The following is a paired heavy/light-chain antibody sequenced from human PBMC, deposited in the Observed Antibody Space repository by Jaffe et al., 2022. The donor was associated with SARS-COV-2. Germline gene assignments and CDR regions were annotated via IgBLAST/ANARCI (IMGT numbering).Heavy chain of an antibody. J-gene: IGHJ4*02. CDR1: GGSISSGDYY. CDR2: IYYSGST. CDR3: ARAPPEYGDYANYFDY. V-gene: IGHV4-30-4*01. Sequence: QVQLQESGPGLVKPSQTLSLTCTVSGGSISSGDYYWSWIRQPPGKGLEWIGYIYYSGSTYYNPSLKSRVTISVDTSKNQFSLKLSSVTAADTAVYYCARAPPEYGDYANYFDYWGQGTLVTVSS. D-gene: IGHD4-17*01.
Light chain of an antibody. Sequence: DIQMTQSPSTLSASVGDRVTITCRASQSISSWLAWYQQKPGKAPKLLIYKASSLESGVPSRFSGSGSGTEFTLTISSLQPDDFATYYCQQYNSYSLWTFGQGTKVEIK. CDR2: KAS. CDR1: QSISSW. J-gene: IGKJ1*01. V-gene: IGKV1-5*03. CDR3: QQYNSYSLWT.